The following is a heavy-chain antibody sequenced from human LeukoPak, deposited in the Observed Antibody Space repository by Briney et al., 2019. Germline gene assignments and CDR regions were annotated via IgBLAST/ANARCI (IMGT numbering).Heavy chain of an antibody. V-gene: IGHV4-61*02. CDR3: ARASYSYDISGWVPFDY. J-gene: IGHJ4*02. CDR2: IYTSGST. Sequence: PSETLSLTCTVSGGSISSGDYYWSWIRQPAGKGLEWIGRIYTSGSTNYNPSLKSRVTISGDTSKNQFSLRLSSVTAADTAVYYCARASYSYDISGWVPFDYWGQGTLVTVSS. CDR1: GGSISSGDYY. D-gene: IGHD3-22*01.